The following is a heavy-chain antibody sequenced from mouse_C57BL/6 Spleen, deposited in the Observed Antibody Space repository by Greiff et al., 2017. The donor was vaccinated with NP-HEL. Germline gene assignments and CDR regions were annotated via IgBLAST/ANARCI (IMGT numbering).Heavy chain of an antibody. J-gene: IGHJ2*01. CDR2: IDPENGDT. Sequence: EVKLVESGAELVRPGASVKLSCTASGFNIKDDYMHWVKQRPEQGLEWIGWIDPENGDTEYASKFQGKATITADTSSNTAYLQLSSLTSEDTAVYYCTRYYGSSPFDYWGQGTTLTVSS. CDR3: TRYYGSSPFDY. CDR1: GFNIKDDY. D-gene: IGHD1-1*01. V-gene: IGHV14-4*01.